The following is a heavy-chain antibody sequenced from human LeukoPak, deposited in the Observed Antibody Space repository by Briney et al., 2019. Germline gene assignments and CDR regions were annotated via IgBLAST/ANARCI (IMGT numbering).Heavy chain of an antibody. V-gene: IGHV3-23*01. J-gene: IGHJ4*02. D-gene: IGHD3-9*01. CDR1: GFTFSSYG. CDR3: AKGDTYYDLLTCFDF. Sequence: GGSLRLSCAASGFTFSSYGMSWVRQAPGKGLEWVSAIGGRDGSTYYADSVKGRFTISRDNSKNTLYLQMNSLRDEDTAVYYCAKGDTYYDLLTCFDFWGPGTLVTVSS. CDR2: IGGRDGST.